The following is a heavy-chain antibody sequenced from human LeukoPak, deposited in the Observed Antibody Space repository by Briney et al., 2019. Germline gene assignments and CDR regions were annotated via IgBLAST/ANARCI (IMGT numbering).Heavy chain of an antibody. CDR1: GFSVSSNY. CDR2: LYSGGRT. D-gene: IGHD6-19*01. V-gene: IGHV3-66*04. J-gene: IGHJ4*02. CDR3: ARRGSGRYFDC. Sequence: GGSLRLSCAASGFSVSSNYMSWVRQAPGKGLEWVSVLYSGGRTYYADSVKGRFTISRDNLKNTLYIQMNSLRAEDTAVYYCARRGSGRYFDCWGQGTLVTVSS.